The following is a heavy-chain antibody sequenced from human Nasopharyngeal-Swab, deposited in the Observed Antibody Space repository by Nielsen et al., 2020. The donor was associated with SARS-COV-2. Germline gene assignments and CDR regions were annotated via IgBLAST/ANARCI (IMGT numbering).Heavy chain of an antibody. Sequence: GESLKISCAASGFTFSRYWMHWVRLPPGTGLEWVSQIDVDGRRTTYADSVKGRFTISRDNSKNTLYLRMNSLRAEDTAVYYGAKDGSSSPTYWGQGTLVTVSS. D-gene: IGHD6-13*01. CDR2: IDVDGRRT. CDR1: GFTFSRYW. CDR3: AKDGSSSPTY. J-gene: IGHJ4*02. V-gene: IGHV3-74*01.